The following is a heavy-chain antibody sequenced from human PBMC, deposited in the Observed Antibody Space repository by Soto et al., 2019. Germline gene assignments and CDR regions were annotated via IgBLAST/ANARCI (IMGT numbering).Heavy chain of an antibody. D-gene: IGHD3-22*01. CDR1: GGSFSGYY. V-gene: IGHV4-34*01. J-gene: IGHJ4*02. Sequence: QVQLQQWGAGLLKPSETLSLTCAVYGGSFSGYYWSWIRQPPGKGLEWIGEINHSGSTNYNPSLKSQVTISVDTSKNQFSLKLSSVTAANTAVYYCARGHYYDSSGYPPYYFDYWGQGTLVTVSS. CDR3: ARGHYYDSSGYPPYYFDY. CDR2: INHSGST.